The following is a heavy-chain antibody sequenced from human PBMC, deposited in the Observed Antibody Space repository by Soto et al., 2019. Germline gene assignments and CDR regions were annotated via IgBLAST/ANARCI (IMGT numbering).Heavy chain of an antibody. CDR3: ARERVVVTASPFDY. J-gene: IGHJ4*02. CDR2: IKQDGGEK. CDR1: GFTFSRYW. Sequence: EVQLVESGGGLVQPGGSLRLSCAASGFTFSRYWMTWVRQPPGKGLEWVANIKQDGGEKYYVDSGKGRFTISRDNAKNSLYLQMDSLRAEDTAVYYCARERVVVTASPFDYWGQGTLVTVSS. D-gene: IGHD2-21*02. V-gene: IGHV3-7*03.